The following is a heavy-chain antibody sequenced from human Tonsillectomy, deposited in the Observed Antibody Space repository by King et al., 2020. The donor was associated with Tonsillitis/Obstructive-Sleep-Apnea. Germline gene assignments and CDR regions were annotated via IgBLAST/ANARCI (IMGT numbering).Heavy chain of an antibody. J-gene: IGHJ3*02. V-gene: IGHV3-23*04. CDR3: AKSLSSYPPDAFDI. Sequence: VQLVESGGGLVQPGGSLRLSCAASGFTFSSYAINWVRQAPGKGLEWFSTFSGSGGSPFYADSLKGRFTISSDNSKNTLYLQMNSLRAEDTAVYYCAKSLSSYPPDAFDIWGQGTMVTVSS. CDR2: FSGSGGSP. CDR1: GFTFSSYA. D-gene: IGHD2-21*01.